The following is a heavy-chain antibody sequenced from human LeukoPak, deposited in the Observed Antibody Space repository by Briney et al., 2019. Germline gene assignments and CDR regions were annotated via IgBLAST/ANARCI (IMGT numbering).Heavy chain of an antibody. J-gene: IGHJ3*02. CDR2: FHPEDGET. D-gene: IGHD3-22*01. Sequence: GASVKVSCKASGYTFTGYYMHWVPQAPGKELEWMGGFHPEDGETIYAQKFQGRVTMTEDTSTDTAYMELSSLRSEDTAVYYCAAVKTYYYDTSGYYFPLNAFDIWGQGTMVTVSS. CDR1: GYTFTGYY. V-gene: IGHV1-24*01. CDR3: AAVKTYYYDTSGYYFPLNAFDI.